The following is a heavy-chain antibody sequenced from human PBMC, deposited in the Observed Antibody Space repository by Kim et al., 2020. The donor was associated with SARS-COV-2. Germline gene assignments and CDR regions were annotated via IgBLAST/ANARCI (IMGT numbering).Heavy chain of an antibody. J-gene: IGHJ4*02. D-gene: IGHD3-3*01. V-gene: IGHV5-51*01. CDR1: GYTFTNNW. CDR2: IYPADFRM. Sequence: GESLKISCKASGYTFTNNWIGWVRQMPGKGLEWMALIYPADFRMRHSPSFQGQVTVSVDKSITTAYLQWSSLKASDSAMYYCARWSDGGYDVWGQGTLVTV. CDR3: ARWSDGGYDV.